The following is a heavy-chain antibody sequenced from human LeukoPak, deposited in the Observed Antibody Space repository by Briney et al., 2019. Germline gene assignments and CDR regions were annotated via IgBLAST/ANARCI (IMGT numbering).Heavy chain of an antibody. CDR2: IYSSGST. CDR3: ARDLIVPVGMTGSGSYSTDY. CDR1: GGSFSGYY. D-gene: IGHD3-10*01. V-gene: IGHV4-4*07. J-gene: IGHJ4*02. Sequence: SETLSLTCAVYGGSFSGYYWSWIRQPAGKGLEWIGRIYSSGSTNHNPSLKSRVTMSVDTSKNQFSLKLSSVTAADTAVYYCARDLIVPVGMTGSGSYSTDYWGQGTLVTVSS.